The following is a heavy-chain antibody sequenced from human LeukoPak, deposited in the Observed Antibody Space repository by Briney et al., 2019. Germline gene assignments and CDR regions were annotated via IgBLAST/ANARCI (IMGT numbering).Heavy chain of an antibody. Sequence: GGSLRLSCAASGFTFSSYWMSWVRQAPGKGLEWVANIKQDGSEKYYVDSVKGRFTISRDNAKNSLYLQMNSLRAEDTAVYYCARDRAYYYDSSGYSDYWGQGTLVTVSS. CDR3: ARDRAYYYDSSGYSDY. CDR2: IKQDGSEK. D-gene: IGHD3-22*01. V-gene: IGHV3-7*01. CDR1: GFTFSSYW. J-gene: IGHJ4*02.